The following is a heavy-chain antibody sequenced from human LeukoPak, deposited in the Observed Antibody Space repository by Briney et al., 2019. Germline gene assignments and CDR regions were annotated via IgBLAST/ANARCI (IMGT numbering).Heavy chain of an antibody. CDR3: ASSDFWSGYPRSY. V-gene: IGHV1-2*02. D-gene: IGHD3-3*01. Sequence: ASVKVSCKASGYTFTGYYMHWVRQAPGQGLEWMGWINPNSGGTNYAQKFQGRVTMTRDTSISTAYMELSRLRSDDTAVYYCASSDFWSGYPRSYWGQGTLVTVSS. CDR1: GYTFTGYY. CDR2: INPNSGGT. J-gene: IGHJ4*02.